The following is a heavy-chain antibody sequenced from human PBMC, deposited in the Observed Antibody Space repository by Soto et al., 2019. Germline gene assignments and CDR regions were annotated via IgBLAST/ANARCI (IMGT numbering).Heavy chain of an antibody. CDR3: AKLGRYCSTFSCDVDY. J-gene: IGHJ4*02. CDR2: IRGTGDSA. Sequence: EVQLLDSGGGLVQPGESLRLSCAASGFTFSNYGMSWVRQAPGKGLEWVSVIRGTGDSAYYADSVKGWFTIARDSSKHTLFLQMNRLRAEDTAFYFRAKLGRYCSTFSCDVDYWGQGTLVTVSS. D-gene: IGHD2-2*01. CDR1: GFTFSNYG. V-gene: IGHV3-23*01.